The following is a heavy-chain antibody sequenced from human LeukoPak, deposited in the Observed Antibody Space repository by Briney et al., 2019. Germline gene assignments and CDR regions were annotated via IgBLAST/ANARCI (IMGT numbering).Heavy chain of an antibody. J-gene: IGHJ4*02. D-gene: IGHD4-17*01. CDR3: ARLNFGDDY. V-gene: IGHV3-53*01. CDR1: GFNVGSKH. Sequence: GASLRLSCAASGFNVGSKHMNWVRQAPGKGLEWVSGIYPGGDSYYADSLKGRFIISRDTSKNTVFLQTNSLRDEDTAVYYCARLNFGDDYWGQGALVTVSS. CDR2: IYPGGDS.